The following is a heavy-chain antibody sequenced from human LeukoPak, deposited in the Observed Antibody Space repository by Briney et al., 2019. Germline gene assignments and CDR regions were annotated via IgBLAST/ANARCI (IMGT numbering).Heavy chain of an antibody. CDR3: ARSTSSLLYGMDV. Sequence: SQTLSLTCAISGDSVSSNSAAWDWIRQSPSRGLEWLGRTYYRSKWYNEYAVSVKSRVTINPDTSKNQFSLRLNSVTPEDTAVYYCARSTSSLLYGMDVWGQGTTVTVSS. CDR2: TYYRSKWYN. J-gene: IGHJ6*02. D-gene: IGHD6-13*01. CDR1: GDSVSSNSAA. V-gene: IGHV6-1*01.